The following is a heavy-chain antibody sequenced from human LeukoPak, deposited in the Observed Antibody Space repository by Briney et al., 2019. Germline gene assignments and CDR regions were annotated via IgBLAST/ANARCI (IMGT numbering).Heavy chain of an antibody. CDR2: ISWNSGSI. CDR3: AKGGIHRGYYYYYMDV. J-gene: IGHJ6*03. Sequence: GGTLRLSCAASGFTFDDYAMHWVRQAPGKGLEWVSGISWNSGSIGYADSVKGRFTISRDNAKNSLYLQMNSLRAEDTALYYCAKGGIHRGYYYYYMDVWGKGTTVT. D-gene: IGHD6-13*01. CDR1: GFTFDDYA. V-gene: IGHV3-9*01.